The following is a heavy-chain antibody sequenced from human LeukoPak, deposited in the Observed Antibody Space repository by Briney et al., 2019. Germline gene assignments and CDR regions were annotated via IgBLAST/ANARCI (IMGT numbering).Heavy chain of an antibody. CDR1: GGSISSYY. D-gene: IGHD6-13*01. J-gene: IGHJ4*02. V-gene: IGHV4-59*01. CDR2: IYYSGST. CDR3: ARDNVVAAAGFDY. Sequence: SETLSLTCTVSGGSISSYYWSWIRQPPGKGLEWIGYIYYSGSTNYNPSLKSRVTISVDTSKNQFSLKLSSVTAADTAVYYCARDNVVAAAGFDYWGQGTLVTLSS.